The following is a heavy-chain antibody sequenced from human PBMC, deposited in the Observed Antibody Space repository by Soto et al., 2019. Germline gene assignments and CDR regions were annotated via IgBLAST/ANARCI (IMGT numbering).Heavy chain of an antibody. CDR1: GAAITTYY. D-gene: IGHD3-16*01. CDR2: FYYSGIT. J-gene: IGHJ5*02. V-gene: IGHV4-59*01. Sequence: SETLSLTCTVSGAAITTYYWTWIRQSPGKGLEWIGYFYYSGITRYNPSLESRVTVSVDTSKNQFSLKLSSVSAADTAVYYCARGPILVTSGGVPEALNSFDPWGQGXLVTVSS. CDR3: ARGPILVTSGGVPEALNSFDP.